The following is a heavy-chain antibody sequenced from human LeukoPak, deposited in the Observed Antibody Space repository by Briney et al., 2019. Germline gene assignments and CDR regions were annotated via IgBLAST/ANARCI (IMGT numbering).Heavy chain of an antibody. V-gene: IGHV3-23*01. CDR1: GFTFSSYA. CDR2: ISGSGGST. Sequence: GGSLRLSCAASGFTFSSYAMSWVRQAPGKGLEWVSAISGSGGSTYYADSVKGRFTISRDNSKNTLYLQMNSLRAEDTAVYYCAKVADYDILTGPRFDYWGQGTLVTVSS. D-gene: IGHD3-9*01. CDR3: AKVADYDILTGPRFDY. J-gene: IGHJ4*02.